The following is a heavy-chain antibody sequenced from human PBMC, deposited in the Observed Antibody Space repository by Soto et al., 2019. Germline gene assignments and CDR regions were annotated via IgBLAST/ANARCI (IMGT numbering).Heavy chain of an antibody. D-gene: IGHD5-18*01. CDR2: IIPIFGTA. V-gene: IGHV1-69*12. CDR3: ARGRRGYSYGYWDY. J-gene: IGHJ4*02. CDR1: GGTFSSYA. Sequence: QVQLVQSGAEVKKPGSSVKVSCKASGGTFSSYAISWVRQAPGQGLEWMGGIIPIFGTANYAQKFQGRVTXXAXEXXSTAYMGLSSLRSEDTAVYYCARGRRGYSYGYWDYWGQGTLVTVSS.